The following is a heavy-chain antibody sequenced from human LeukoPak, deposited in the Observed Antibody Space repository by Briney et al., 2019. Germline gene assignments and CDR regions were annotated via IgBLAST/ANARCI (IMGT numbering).Heavy chain of an antibody. CDR2: IYSPGTN. J-gene: IGHJ3*01. D-gene: IGHD3-22*01. V-gene: IGHV4-61*02. Sequence: SQTMSLTCTVSAGSINSGDYYWSWLRQPAGKGLEWSGRIYSPGTNYNYNPSVKSRVTISIDTSKNQFSLKLTSVTAADTSVYYGAVVICTRYDSSRDAFDLWGQATNATVSS. CDR1: AGSINSGDYY. CDR3: AVVICTRYDSSRDAFDL.